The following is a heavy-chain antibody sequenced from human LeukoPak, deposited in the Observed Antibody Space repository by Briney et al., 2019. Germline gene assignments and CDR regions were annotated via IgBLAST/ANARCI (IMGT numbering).Heavy chain of an antibody. CDR3: ARGVYGDYEGDY. D-gene: IGHD4-17*01. V-gene: IGHV4-59*11. CDR1: GGSISSHY. J-gene: IGHJ4*01. CDR2: IYYSGST. Sequence: SETLSLTCTVSGGSISSHYWSWIRQPPGKGLEWIGYIYYSGSTNYNPSLKSRVTISVDTSKNQFSLKLSSVTAADTAVYYCARGVYGDYEGDYWGQEPWSPSPQ.